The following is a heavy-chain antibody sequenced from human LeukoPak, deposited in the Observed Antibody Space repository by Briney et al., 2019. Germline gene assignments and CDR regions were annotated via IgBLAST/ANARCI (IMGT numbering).Heavy chain of an antibody. Sequence: ASVTVSCKAPGYTFTSYGISWVRQAPGQGLAWMGWISAYNGNTNYAQKLQGRVTMTTDTSTSTAYMELRSPRSDDTAVYYCARPIVGATDAFDIWGQGTMVTVSS. CDR2: ISAYNGNT. CDR1: GYTFTSYG. D-gene: IGHD1-26*01. CDR3: ARPIVGATDAFDI. J-gene: IGHJ3*02. V-gene: IGHV1-18*01.